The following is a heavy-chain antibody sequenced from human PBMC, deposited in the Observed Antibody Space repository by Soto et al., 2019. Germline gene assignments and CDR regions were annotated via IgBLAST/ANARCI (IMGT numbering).Heavy chain of an antibody. Sequence: QLQLQESGPGLVKPSETLSLTCTVSGGSISSGSYYWGWIRQPPGKGLEWIGTIYYSGSTYYHPSRRSRVTFSVDTSKNQFSLKLTSVTAADTAVYYCARLEGYCSGGTCYRTSGWFDPWGQGTPVTVSS. CDR2: IYYSGST. J-gene: IGHJ5*02. V-gene: IGHV4-39*01. CDR3: ARLEGYCSGGTCYRTSGWFDP. D-gene: IGHD2-15*01. CDR1: GGSISSGSYY.